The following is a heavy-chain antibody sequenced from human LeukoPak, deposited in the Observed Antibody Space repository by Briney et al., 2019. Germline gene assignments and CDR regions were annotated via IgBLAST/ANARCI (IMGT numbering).Heavy chain of an antibody. CDR1: GFTFSSYS. V-gene: IGHV3-21*01. Sequence: GGSLRLSCAASGFTFSSYSMNWVRQAPGKGLEWVSSISSSSGYIYYADSVKGRFTISSDNAKNSLYLQMNSLRAEDTAVYYCARGYYGSGSLPGDAFDIWGQGTMVTVSS. CDR3: ARGYYGSGSLPGDAFDI. J-gene: IGHJ3*02. CDR2: ISSSSGYI. D-gene: IGHD3-10*01.